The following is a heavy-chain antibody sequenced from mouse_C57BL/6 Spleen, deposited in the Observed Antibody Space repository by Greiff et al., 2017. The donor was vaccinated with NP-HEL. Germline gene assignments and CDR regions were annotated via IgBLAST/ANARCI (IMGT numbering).Heavy chain of an antibody. J-gene: IGHJ3*01. D-gene: IGHD2-3*01. CDR2: IHPNSGST. CDR1: GYTFTSYW. CDR3: ARGYDGYPAWFAY. Sequence: QVQLQQPGAELVKPGASVKLSCKASGYTFTSYWMHWVKQRPGQGLEWIGMIHPNSGSTNYNEKFKSKATLTVDKSSSTAYMQLSRLTSEDSAVYYCARGYDGYPAWFAYWGQGTLVTVSA. V-gene: IGHV1-64*01.